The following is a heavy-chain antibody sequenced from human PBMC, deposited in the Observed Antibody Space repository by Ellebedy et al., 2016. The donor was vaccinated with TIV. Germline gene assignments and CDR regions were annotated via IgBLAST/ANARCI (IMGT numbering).Heavy chain of an antibody. CDR2: VHTTENT. Sequence: MPGGSLRLSCTVSADSISGYYWSWIRQPAGQGLEWIGRVHTTENTNYHPAFKSRTTMSVDTSKTQFSLNLSSVTAADTAIYYCARDRSMVRGGGIDLWGRGTLVIVSS. V-gene: IGHV4-4*07. J-gene: IGHJ5*02. CDR3: ARDRSMVRGGGIDL. D-gene: IGHD3-10*01. CDR1: ADSISGYY.